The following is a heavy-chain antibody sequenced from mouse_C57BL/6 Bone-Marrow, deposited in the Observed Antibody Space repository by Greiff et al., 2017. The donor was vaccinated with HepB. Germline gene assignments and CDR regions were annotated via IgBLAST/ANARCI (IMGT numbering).Heavy chain of an antibody. J-gene: IGHJ3*01. D-gene: IGHD1-1*01. Sequence: DVKLVESVAELVRPGASVKLSCTASGFNIKNTYMHWVKQRPEQGLEWIGRIDPANGNTKYAPKFQGKATITADTSSNTAYLQLSSLTSEDTAIYYCASEDYYGSSPFAYWGQGTLVTVSA. V-gene: IGHV14-3*01. CDR3: ASEDYYGSSPFAY. CDR1: GFNIKNTY. CDR2: IDPANGNT.